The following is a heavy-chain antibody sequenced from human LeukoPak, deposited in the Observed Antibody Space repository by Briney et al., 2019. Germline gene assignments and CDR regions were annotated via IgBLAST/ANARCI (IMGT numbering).Heavy chain of an antibody. Sequence: QPGGSLRLSCAASGFTFSSSAMSWVRQAPGKGLEWVSAISGSGAYTYYADSVKGRFTISRDNSKNTLYLQMNSLRAEDTAVCYCATRDPPLDYWGQGTLVTVSS. V-gene: IGHV3-23*01. CDR3: ATRDPPLDY. D-gene: IGHD5-24*01. CDR2: ISGSGAYT. J-gene: IGHJ4*02. CDR1: GFTFSSSA.